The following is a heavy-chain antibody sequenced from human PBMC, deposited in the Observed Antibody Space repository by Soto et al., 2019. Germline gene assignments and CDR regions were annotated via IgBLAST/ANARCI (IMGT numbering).Heavy chain of an antibody. J-gene: IGHJ6*03. CDR1: GGSFSGYY. CDR3: ARGDPGGSGYLYYYYYMDV. Sequence: QVQLQQWGAGLLKPSETLSLTCAVYGGSFSGYYWSWIRQPPGKGLEWIGEINHSGSTNYNPSLKSRVTISVDTSKNQFSLKLSSVTAADTAVYYCARGDPGGSGYLYYYYYMDVWGKGTTVTVSS. CDR2: INHSGST. V-gene: IGHV4-34*01. D-gene: IGHD3-3*01.